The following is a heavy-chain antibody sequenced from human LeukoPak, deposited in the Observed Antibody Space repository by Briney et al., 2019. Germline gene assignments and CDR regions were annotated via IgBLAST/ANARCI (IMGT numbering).Heavy chain of an antibody. D-gene: IGHD1-26*01. CDR1: GLTFSRYW. V-gene: IGHV3-7*04. CDR3: VRGATPGDY. CDR2: IKQDGSEK. J-gene: IGHJ4*02. Sequence: GGSLRLSCAASGLTFSRYWMSWVRQAPGKGLEWVANIKQDGSEKYYVDSVKGRFTISRDNAKKSLYLQMNNLRAEDTAVYYCVRGATPGDYWGQGTLVTVSS.